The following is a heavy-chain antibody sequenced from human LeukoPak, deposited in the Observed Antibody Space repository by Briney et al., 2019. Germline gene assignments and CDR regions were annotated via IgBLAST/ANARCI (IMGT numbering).Heavy chain of an antibody. CDR3: ARVDEGSSTSNYDYYGMDV. CDR2: IYYSGST. Sequence: PSETLSLTCTVSGGSISSYYWSWIRQPPGKGLEWIGYIYYSGSTNYNPSLKSRVTISVDTSKNQFSLKLSSVTAADTGVYYCARVDEGSSTSNYDYYGMDVWGQGTTVTVSS. D-gene: IGHD2-2*01. V-gene: IGHV4-59*01. J-gene: IGHJ6*02. CDR1: GGSISSYY.